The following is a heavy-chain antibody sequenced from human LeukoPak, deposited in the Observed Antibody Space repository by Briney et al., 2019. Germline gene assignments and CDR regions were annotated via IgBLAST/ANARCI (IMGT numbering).Heavy chain of an antibody. D-gene: IGHD4-17*01. CDR3: ARGRTVDGFDP. CDR2: MNPNSGNT. V-gene: IGHV1-8*01. Sequence: ASVKVSCTASGYTFTSYDINWVRQATGQGLEWMGWMNPNSGNTGYAQKFQGRVTMSRNTSISTAYMELSSLRSEDTAVYYCARGRTVDGFDPWGQGTLVTVSS. CDR1: GYTFTSYD. J-gene: IGHJ5*02.